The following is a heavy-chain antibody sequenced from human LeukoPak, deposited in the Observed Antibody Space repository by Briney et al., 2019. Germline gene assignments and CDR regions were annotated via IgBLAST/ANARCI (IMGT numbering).Heavy chain of an antibody. V-gene: IGHV3-23*01. D-gene: IGHD6-13*01. Sequence: HPGGSLRLSCAASGFTFSSYAMSWVRQAPGKGLEWVSAISGSGGSTYYADSVKGRFTISRDNSKNTLYLQMNSLRAEDTAVYYCAKDRLIAAAGTGLSYNWFDPWGQGTLVTVSS. J-gene: IGHJ5*02. CDR3: AKDRLIAAAGTGLSYNWFDP. CDR2: ISGSGGST. CDR1: GFTFSSYA.